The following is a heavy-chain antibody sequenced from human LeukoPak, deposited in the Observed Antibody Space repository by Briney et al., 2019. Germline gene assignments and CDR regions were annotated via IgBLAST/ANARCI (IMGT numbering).Heavy chain of an antibody. V-gene: IGHV3-7*03. Sequence: GGSLRLSCAASGFTVSSNYMSWVRQAPGKGLEWVANIKQDGSEKYYVDSVKGRFTISRDNAKNSLYLEMNSLRAEDTAVYYCARRYFDYWGQGTLVTVSS. J-gene: IGHJ4*02. CDR2: IKQDGSEK. CDR3: ARRYFDY. CDR1: GFTVSSNY.